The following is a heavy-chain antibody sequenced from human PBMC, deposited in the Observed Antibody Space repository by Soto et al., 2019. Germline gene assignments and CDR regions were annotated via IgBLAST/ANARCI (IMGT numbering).Heavy chain of an antibody. Sequence: LVNNTETHTLTCTFSGFSLTSPIMCVSWIRQSPGKALEWLALIERDDDDKYYSTSLKTRLTISKDTRKNQVVLTMANMEPADTATYYCARSIRGPRRFHGMDVWGQGTTVSV. CDR1: GFSLTSPIMC. CDR3: ARSIRGPRRFHGMDV. CDR2: IERDDDDK. D-gene: IGHD4-17*01. J-gene: IGHJ6*02. V-gene: IGHV2-70*13.